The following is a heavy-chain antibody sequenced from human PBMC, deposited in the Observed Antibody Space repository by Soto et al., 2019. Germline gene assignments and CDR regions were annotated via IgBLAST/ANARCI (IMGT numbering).Heavy chain of an antibody. Sequence: QVQLVQSGSESMQPGASVKVSCKGSGYNFNSHSINWLRQAPGQGLEWMGWIHPNTGGTNYAQKFQGRVTMTRDTSVSTVYMELNRLTSDDTAIYFCASDFRTRGWFRQAGNFAMDVWGQGTTVTVS. CDR1: GYNFNSHS. D-gene: IGHD6-19*01. CDR2: IHPNTGGT. J-gene: IGHJ6*02. CDR3: ASDFRTRGWFRQAGNFAMDV. V-gene: IGHV1-2*02.